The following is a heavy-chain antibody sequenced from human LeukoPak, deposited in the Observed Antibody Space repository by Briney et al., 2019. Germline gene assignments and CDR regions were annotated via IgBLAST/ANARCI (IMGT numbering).Heavy chain of an antibody. V-gene: IGHV1-24*01. D-gene: IGHD2-15*01. J-gene: IGHJ6*02. CDR1: GYTFTGYY. CDR2: FDPEDGET. Sequence: ASVKVSCKASGYTFTGYYMHWVRQAPGKGLEWMGGFDPEDGETIYAQKFQGRVTMTEDTSTDTAYMELSSLRSEDTAVYYCATNAAIVVVVAATRLRAEYYYYGMDVWGQGTTVTVSS. CDR3: ATNAAIVVVVAATRLRAEYYYYGMDV.